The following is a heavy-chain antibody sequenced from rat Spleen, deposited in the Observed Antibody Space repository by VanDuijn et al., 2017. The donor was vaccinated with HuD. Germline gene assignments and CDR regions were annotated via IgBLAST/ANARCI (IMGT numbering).Heavy chain of an antibody. V-gene: IGHV3-3*01. J-gene: IGHJ2*01. CDR2: INSAGST. Sequence: EVQLQESGPGLVKPSQSLSLTCSVTVYSITSSYRWNWIRKFPGNKLEWMGYINSAGSTNYNPSLKSRISITRNTSKNQFFLQVNSVTTEDTATYYCARHGYNSYFDYWGQGVMVTVSS. CDR3: ARHGYNSYFDY. D-gene: IGHD1-9*01. CDR1: VYSITSSYR.